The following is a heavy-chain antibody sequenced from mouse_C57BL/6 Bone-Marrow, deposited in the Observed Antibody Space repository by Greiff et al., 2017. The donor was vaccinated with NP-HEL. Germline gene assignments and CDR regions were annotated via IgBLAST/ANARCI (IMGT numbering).Heavy chain of an antibody. J-gene: IGHJ2*01. D-gene: IGHD1-1*01. V-gene: IGHV1-54*01. Sequence: VQLVESGAELVRPGTSVKVSCKASGCVFTNYLIEWVKQRPGQGLEWIGVINPGSGGTNYNEKFKGKATLTADKSSSTAYMQLSSLTSEDSAVYFCALFITTVVARFDYWGQGTTLTVSS. CDR3: ALFITTVVARFDY. CDR1: GCVFTNYL. CDR2: INPGSGGT.